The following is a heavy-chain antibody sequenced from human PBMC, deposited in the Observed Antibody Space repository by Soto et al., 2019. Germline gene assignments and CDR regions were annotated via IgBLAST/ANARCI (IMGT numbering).Heavy chain of an antibody. J-gene: IGHJ3*02. CDR1: GFTFSSYA. Sequence: EVQLLESGGGLVQPGGSLRLSCAASGFTFSSYAMSWVRQAPGKGLEWVSAISGSGGSTYYADSVKGRFTISRDNSKNTLYLQMNSLRAEDTVVYYCAKDSRYCSSTSCPAMWAASDIRGQGTMVTVSS. CDR2: ISGSGGST. CDR3: AKDSRYCSSTSCPAMWAASDI. D-gene: IGHD2-2*01. V-gene: IGHV3-23*01.